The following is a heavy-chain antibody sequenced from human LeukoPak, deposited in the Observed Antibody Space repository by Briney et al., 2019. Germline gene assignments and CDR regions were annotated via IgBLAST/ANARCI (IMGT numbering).Heavy chain of an antibody. Sequence: PSETLSLTRTVSGGSISSGSYYWSWIRQPAGKGLEWIGRIYTSGSTNYNPSLKSRVTISVDTSKNQFSLKLSSVTAADTAVYYCARGGDYWGQGTLVTVSS. J-gene: IGHJ4*02. CDR2: IYTSGST. CDR1: GGSISSGSYY. V-gene: IGHV4-61*02. CDR3: ARGGDY.